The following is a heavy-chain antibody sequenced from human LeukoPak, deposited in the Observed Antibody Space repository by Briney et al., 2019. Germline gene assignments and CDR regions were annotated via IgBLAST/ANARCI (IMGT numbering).Heavy chain of an antibody. Sequence: GGSLRLSCVASGFSIYTYGMNWVRQAPGKGLEWVAIISDDGLNTYYSDSVKGRFTISRDDSNSALSLEMTSLRSEDTAIYYCARRALRGQTVRGGHHLGPWGLGTLVAVSS. CDR3: ARRALRGQTVRGGHHLGP. V-gene: IGHV3-30*03. CDR2: ISDDGLNT. D-gene: IGHD1-14*01. J-gene: IGHJ5*02. CDR1: GFSIYTYG.